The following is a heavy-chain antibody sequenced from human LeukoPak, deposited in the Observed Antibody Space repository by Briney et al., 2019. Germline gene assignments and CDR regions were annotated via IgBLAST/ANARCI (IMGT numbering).Heavy chain of an antibody. CDR3: AKHLTATNTYIFFGLHV. V-gene: IGHV3-9*01. CDR2: INWNGGGT. CDR1: GFSFKDYG. J-gene: IGHJ6*02. Sequence: GGSLRLSCAATGFSFKDYGMHWVRQPPGKGLEWVSAINWNGGGTDYADSVKGRFIISRDNAKNSLYLQLSSLRPEDKALYYCAKHLTATNTYIFFGLHVWGQGTSVTVSS. D-gene: IGHD1-26*01.